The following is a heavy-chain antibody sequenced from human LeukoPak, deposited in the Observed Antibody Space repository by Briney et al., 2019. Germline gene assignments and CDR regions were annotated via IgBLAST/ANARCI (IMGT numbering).Heavy chain of an antibody. V-gene: IGHV1-2*02. J-gene: IGHJ4*02. Sequence: GASVKVSCKASGYTFTGYHMHWVRQVPGQGLEWMGWINPNSGGTNYAQKFQGRVTMTRDTSISTAYMELSRLRSDDTAVYYCARESVVVYYDSSGVDYWGQGTLVTVSS. D-gene: IGHD3-22*01. CDR3: ARESVVVYYDSSGVDY. CDR1: GYTFTGYH. CDR2: INPNSGGT.